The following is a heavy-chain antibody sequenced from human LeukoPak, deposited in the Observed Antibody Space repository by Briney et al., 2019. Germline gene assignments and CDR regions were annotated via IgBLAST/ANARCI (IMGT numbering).Heavy chain of an antibody. V-gene: IGHV4-39*01. D-gene: IGHD3-16*01. CDR3: VRRNYVSGRIDP. Sequence: SETLSLTCTVSSGSISSSDYLWAWVRQPPGKGLEWIGDFYYNGVTSYDPSLKSRVTISVDTSKNQFSLNLTSVTAADTAVYHCVRRNYVSGRIDPWGQGTLVTVSS. J-gene: IGHJ5*02. CDR2: FYYNGVT. CDR1: SGSISSSDYL.